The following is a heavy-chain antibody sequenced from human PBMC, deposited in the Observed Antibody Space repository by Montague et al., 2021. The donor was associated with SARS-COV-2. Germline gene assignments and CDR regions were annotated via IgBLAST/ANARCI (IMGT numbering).Heavy chain of an antibody. D-gene: IGHD2-15*01. CDR1: GGSFSGYY. J-gene: IGHJ3*02. Sequence: SETLSLTCAVYGGSFSGYYWSWIRQPPGMGLEWIGGIIDGGNTDYNPSLKSRVTLSVDTSKRHFSLTLTSLTAVDTSVYYCARRQLGYCDGVGCPLDAFDIWGQGTTVTVSS. CDR2: IIDGGNT. CDR3: ARRQLGYCDGVGCPLDAFDI. V-gene: IGHV4-34*12.